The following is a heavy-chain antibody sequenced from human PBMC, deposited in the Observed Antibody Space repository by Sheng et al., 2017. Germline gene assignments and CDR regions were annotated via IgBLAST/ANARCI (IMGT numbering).Heavy chain of an antibody. Sequence: QVQLQQWGAGLLKPSETPSLTCAVYGGSFSGYYWSWIRQPPGKGLEWIGEINHSGSTNYNPSLKSRVTISVDTSKNQFSLKLSSVTAADTAVYYCARGAVTTYYYYYGMDVWGQGTTGHRLL. CDR1: GGSFSGYY. D-gene: IGHD4-17*01. CDR2: INHSGST. V-gene: IGHV4-34*01. J-gene: IGHJ6*02. CDR3: ARGAVTTYYYYYGMDV.